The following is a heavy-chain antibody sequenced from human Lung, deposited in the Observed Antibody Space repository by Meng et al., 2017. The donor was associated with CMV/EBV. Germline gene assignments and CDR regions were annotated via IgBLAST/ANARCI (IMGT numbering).Heavy chain of an antibody. D-gene: IGHD3-10*01. CDR3: LRRSGGSV. V-gene: IGHV4-4*02. CDR2: IPHRGSS. CDR1: GDSITNHKW. J-gene: IGHJ1*01. Sequence: RASCPDLAKPSQTLSLTCAVSGDSITNHKWWAWFRQPPGKGLEWMGEIPHRGSSAYNPSLKSRVSMSIDKSKNQFSLKLTSVTAADTAVYHCLRRSGGSVWGQGTLVTVSS.